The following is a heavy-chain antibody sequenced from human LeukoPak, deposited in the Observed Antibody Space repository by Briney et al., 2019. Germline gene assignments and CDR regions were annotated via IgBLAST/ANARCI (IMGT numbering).Heavy chain of an antibody. CDR2: INTYNGNT. D-gene: IGHD5-12*01. CDR3: AREYSGYDWGQFDY. Sequence: ASVKVSCKASGGTFSSYAISWVRQAPGQGLEWMGWINTYNGNTNYAQKLQGRVTMTTDTSTSTAYMELRSLRSDDTAVYYCAREYSGYDWGQFDYWGQGTLVTVSS. J-gene: IGHJ4*02. CDR1: GGTFSSYA. V-gene: IGHV1-18*01.